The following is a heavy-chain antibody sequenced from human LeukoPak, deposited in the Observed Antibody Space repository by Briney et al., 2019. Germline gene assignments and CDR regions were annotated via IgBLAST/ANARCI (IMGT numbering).Heavy chain of an antibody. CDR1: GASISSNY. V-gene: IGHV4-59*01. CDR2: IFYSGST. J-gene: IGHJ4*02. CDR3: AREGDYDSRGYWTDY. D-gene: IGHD3-22*01. Sequence: PSETLSLTCTVSGASISSNYWSWVRQPPGKGLEWIGYIFYSGSTNYNPSLKSRVSISLDTSRKQFFLKVGSVTAADTAVYYCAREGDYDSRGYWTDYWGQGTLVTVSS.